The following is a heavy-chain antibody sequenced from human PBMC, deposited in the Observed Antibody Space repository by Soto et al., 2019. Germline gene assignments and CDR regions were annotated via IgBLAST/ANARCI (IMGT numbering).Heavy chain of an antibody. CDR1: GYSFTSYG. Sequence: GASVKVSCKASGYSFTSYGISWVRQAPGQGLEWMAWTSAYNFNTNYAQKFQDRVTMTTDTSTSTVYMELRSLRPDDTAVYYCARDHFIIDYYDSSGYLYYFDYWGQGTLVTVSS. CDR2: TSAYNFNT. V-gene: IGHV1-18*01. D-gene: IGHD3-22*01. CDR3: ARDHFIIDYYDSSGYLYYFDY. J-gene: IGHJ4*02.